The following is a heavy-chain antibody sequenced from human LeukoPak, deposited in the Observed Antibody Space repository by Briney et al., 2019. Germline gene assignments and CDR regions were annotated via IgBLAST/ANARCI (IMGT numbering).Heavy chain of an antibody. CDR1: GYTFTSYY. V-gene: IGHV1-46*01. CDR3: AREDSSSGQNYYYGMDV. J-gene: IGHJ6*02. D-gene: IGHD6-13*01. CDR2: INPSGGST. Sequence: ASVKVSCKASGYTFTSYYMHWVRQAPGQGLEWMGIINPSGGSTSYAQKFQGRVTMTRDTSTSTVYMELSSLRSEDTAVCYCAREDSSSGQNYYYGMDVWGQGTTVTVSS.